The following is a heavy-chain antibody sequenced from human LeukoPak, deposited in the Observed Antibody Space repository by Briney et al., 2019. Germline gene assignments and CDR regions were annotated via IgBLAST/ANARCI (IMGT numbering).Heavy chain of an antibody. CDR3: ARIRNYGGI. CDR1: GGSLSGYY. CDR2: ISHSGSI. Sequence: SETLSLTCAVHGGSLSGYYWSWIRQPPGKGLEWIGEISHSGSINYNPSLKSRVTISVDTSKNQFSLNLNSVTAADTAVYYCARIRNYGGIWGQGTMVTVS. J-gene: IGHJ3*02. D-gene: IGHD4-23*01. V-gene: IGHV4-34*01.